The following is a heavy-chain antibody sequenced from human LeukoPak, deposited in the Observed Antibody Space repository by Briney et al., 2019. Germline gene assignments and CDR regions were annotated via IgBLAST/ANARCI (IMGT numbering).Heavy chain of an antibody. V-gene: IGHV4-34*01. CDR3: ARDGPAYTSRWYDYYYGLDV. D-gene: IGHD2-2*01. CDR1: GGSFSGYY. CDR2: INHSGST. Sequence: SETLSLTCAVYGGSFSGYYWSWIRQPPGKGLEWIGEINHSGSTNYNPSLKSRVTISVDTSKNQFSLKLSSVTAADTAVYYCARDGPAYTSRWYDYYYGLDVWGQGTTVTVSS. J-gene: IGHJ6*02.